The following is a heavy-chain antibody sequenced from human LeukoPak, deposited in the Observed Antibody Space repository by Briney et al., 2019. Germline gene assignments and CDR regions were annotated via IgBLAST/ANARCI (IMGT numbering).Heavy chain of an antibody. CDR1: GFPISAYD. CDR3: EKGGGD. J-gene: IGHJ4*02. V-gene: IGHV3-64D*09. CDR2: IFAHEDNI. Sequence: PGGSLRLSCSASGFPISAYDMHWARQAPGKRPEFLSVIFAHEDNIQYADSVRGRFSVSRDNSKNTLYLQMSSLRPEDTAVYYCEKGGGDWGRGTLVTVAS.